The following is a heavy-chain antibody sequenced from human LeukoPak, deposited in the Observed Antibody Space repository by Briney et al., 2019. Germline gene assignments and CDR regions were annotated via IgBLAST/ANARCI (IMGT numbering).Heavy chain of an antibody. D-gene: IGHD3-22*01. Sequence: GGSMILSCRASGFTLSDAWMSWVRKAPGRGLECVGRIKPRSEGGTTDYNEDRNDRFTGSRDDAKNTMYLEMNNLKTEDTVLYYYSQLSRGFWGQGTQDTVSS. J-gene: IGHJ4*02. CDR2: IKPRSEGGTT. V-gene: IGHV3-15*01. CDR3: SQLSRGF. CDR1: GFTLSDAW.